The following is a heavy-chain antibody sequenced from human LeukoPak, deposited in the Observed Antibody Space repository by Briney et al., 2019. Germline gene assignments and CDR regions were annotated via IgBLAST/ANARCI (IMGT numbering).Heavy chain of an antibody. CDR2: IKQDGSEK. CDR1: GFTFSSYW. CDR3: ARWRVGYGDYKGYFDY. J-gene: IGHJ4*02. Sequence: GGSLRLSCAASGFTFSSYWMSWVRQAPGKGLEWVANIKQDGSEKYYVDSVKGRFTISRDNAKNSLYLQMNSLRAEDTAVYYCARWRVGYGDYKGYFDYWGQGTLVTVSS. D-gene: IGHD4-17*01. V-gene: IGHV3-7*01.